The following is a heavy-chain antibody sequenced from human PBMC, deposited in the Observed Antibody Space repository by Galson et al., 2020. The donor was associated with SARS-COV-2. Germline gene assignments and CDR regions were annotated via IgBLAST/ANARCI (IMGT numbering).Heavy chain of an antibody. CDR2: IYYTGST. D-gene: IGHD3-10*01. V-gene: IGHV4-31*03. J-gene: IGHJ6*02. CDR1: GGSISSGAHF. CDR3: ARFPRGDYCYGMDV. Sequence: SETLSLTCTVSGGSISSGAHFWSWIRQHPGKGLEWIGYIYYTGSTYYNPSLKSRITISVDTSTNQFSLNLLSVTAADTAMYYCARFPRGDYCYGMDVWGQGTTLTVSS.